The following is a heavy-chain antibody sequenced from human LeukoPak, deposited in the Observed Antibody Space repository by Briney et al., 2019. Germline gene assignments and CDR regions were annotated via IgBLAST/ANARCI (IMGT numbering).Heavy chain of an antibody. CDR3: ARDILTGYFN. CDR2: VNTDGSST. D-gene: IGHD3-9*01. Sequence: PGGSLRLSCATSGFTFSSYWMHWVRQAPGEGLVWVSRVNTDGSSTSYADSVKGRFTISRDNAKNTLYLRMNNLRAEDTAVYYCARDILTGYFNWGQGTPVTVSS. CDR1: GFTFSSYW. V-gene: IGHV3-74*01. J-gene: IGHJ4*02.